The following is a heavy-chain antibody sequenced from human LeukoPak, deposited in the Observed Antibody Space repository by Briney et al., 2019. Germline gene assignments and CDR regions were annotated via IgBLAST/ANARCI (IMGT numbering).Heavy chain of an antibody. D-gene: IGHD2-2*01. CDR3: ARIVVVPAANGDG. J-gene: IGHJ4*02. CDR1: GFTFSSYA. V-gene: IGHV3-30-3*01. Sequence: PGRSLRLSCAASGFTFSSYAMHWVRQAPGKGLEWVAVISYDGSNKYYADSVKGRFTISRDNSKNTLYLQMNSLRAEDTAVYYCARIVVVPAANGDGWGQGTLVTVSS. CDR2: ISYDGSNK.